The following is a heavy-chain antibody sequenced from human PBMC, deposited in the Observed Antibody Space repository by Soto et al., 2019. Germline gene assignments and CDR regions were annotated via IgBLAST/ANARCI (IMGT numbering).Heavy chain of an antibody. J-gene: IGHJ6*03. D-gene: IGHD3-10*01. CDR3: ARLGPNYYGSGSYYHYYYYYYMDV. V-gene: IGHV4-39*01. CDR1: GGSISSSSYY. CDR2: IYYSGST. Sequence: SETLSLTCTVSGGSISSSSYYWGWIRQPPGKGLERIGSIYYSGSTYYNPSLKSRVTISVDTSKNQFSLKLSSVTAADTAVYYCARLGPNYYGSGSYYHYYYYYYMDVWGKGTTVTVSS.